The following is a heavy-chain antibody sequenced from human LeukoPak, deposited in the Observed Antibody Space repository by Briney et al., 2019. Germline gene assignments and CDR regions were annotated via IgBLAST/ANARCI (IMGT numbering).Heavy chain of an antibody. D-gene: IGHD1-7*01. CDR2: IIPIFGTA. J-gene: IGHJ4*02. V-gene: IGHV1-69*05. CDR1: GGTFSSYA. CDR3: ARVLLRQLRELYYFDY. Sequence: SVKVSCKASGGTFSSYAISWVRQAPGQGLEWMGGIIPIFGTANYAQKFQGRVTITTDESTSTAYMELSSLRSEDTVVYYCARVLLRQLRELYYFDYWGQGTLVTVSS.